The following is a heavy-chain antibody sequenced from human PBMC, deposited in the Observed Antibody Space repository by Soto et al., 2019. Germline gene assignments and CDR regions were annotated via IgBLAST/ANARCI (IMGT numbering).Heavy chain of an antibody. J-gene: IGHJ1*01. CDR3: AIETEVAGSEYFQH. Sequence: PSETLSLTCTVSGGSISSGDHYRSWIRQPPGKGLEWIGYIDYSGSTYYNPSLHSRVTISVDTSKNQFSLKLRSVTAADTAVYYCAIETEVAGSEYFQHWGQGTLVTVSS. CDR2: IDYSGST. V-gene: IGHV4-30-4*01. D-gene: IGHD6-19*01. CDR1: GGSISSGDHY.